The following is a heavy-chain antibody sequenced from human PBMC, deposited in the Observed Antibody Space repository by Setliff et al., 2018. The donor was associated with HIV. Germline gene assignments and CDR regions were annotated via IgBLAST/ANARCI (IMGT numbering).Heavy chain of an antibody. CDR2: IHTTGST. CDR1: GYSISSGSYY. CDR3: AKRTFGSGRLDP. J-gene: IGHJ5*02. Sequence: SETLSLTCSVSGYSISSGSYYWSWIRLPAGKGLEWIGQIHTTGSTNYNPSLKSRVTISMDTSKNQFSLNLNSVTATDTAVYYCAKRTFGSGRLDPWGQGTQVTVSS. D-gene: IGHD3-16*01. V-gene: IGHV4-61*09.